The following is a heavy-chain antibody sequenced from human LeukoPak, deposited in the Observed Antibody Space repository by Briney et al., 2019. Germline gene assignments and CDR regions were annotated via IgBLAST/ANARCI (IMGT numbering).Heavy chain of an antibody. CDR1: GFTFSSYA. CDR2: ISYDGSNK. D-gene: IGHD1-1*01. V-gene: IGHV3-30-3*01. J-gene: IGHJ4*02. Sequence: QPGRSLRLSCAASGFTFSSYAMHWVRQAPGKGLEWVAVISYDGSNKYYADSVKGRFTISRDNSKNTLYLQMNSLRAEDTAVYYCARARALDSYYFDYWGQGTLVTVSS. CDR3: ARARALDSYYFDY.